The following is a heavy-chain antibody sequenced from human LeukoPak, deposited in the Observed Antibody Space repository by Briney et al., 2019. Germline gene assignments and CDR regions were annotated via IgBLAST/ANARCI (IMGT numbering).Heavy chain of an antibody. D-gene: IGHD3-22*01. CDR1: GGSISSGSYL. Sequence: SQTLSLTCTVSGGSISSGSYLWRWIRQPAGKGLEWIERIYTSGSPNYNPSLKSRVTISVDTSKNQFSLKLSSVTAADTAVYYCATQSGSGYYPSSFDPWGQGTLVTVSS. CDR2: IYTSGSP. CDR3: ATQSGSGYYPSSFDP. V-gene: IGHV4-61*02. J-gene: IGHJ5*02.